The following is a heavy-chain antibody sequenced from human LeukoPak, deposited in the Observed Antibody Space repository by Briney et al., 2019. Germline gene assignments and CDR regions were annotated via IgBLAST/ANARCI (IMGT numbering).Heavy chain of an antibody. V-gene: IGHV3-48*04. CDR2: ISSSGSTI. CDR3: ARGGFYSGYDPFDY. CDR1: GFTFSSYW. Sequence: GGSLRLSCAASGFTFSSYWMHWVRQAPGKGLEWVSYISSSGSTIYYADSVKGRFTISRDNAKNSLYLQMNSLRAEDTAVYYCARGGFYSGYDPFDYWGQGTLSPSPQ. D-gene: IGHD5-12*01. J-gene: IGHJ4*02.